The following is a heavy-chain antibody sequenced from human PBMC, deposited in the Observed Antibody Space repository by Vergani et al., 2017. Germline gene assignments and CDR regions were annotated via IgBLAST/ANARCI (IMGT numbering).Heavy chain of an antibody. J-gene: IGHJ4*02. CDR2: VSFRGDT. Sequence: QVKLQESGPGLVKPSETVSLTCTVSGASVNSYYWSWIRQPPGKGLEWMGYVSFRGDTLYDPSVKGRMTISLNTSSNQFSLYLTSVTAADTAVYYCARSRIYYGAGSPDYWGQGTLVTVSS. D-gene: IGHD3-10*01. V-gene: IGHV4-59*02. CDR1: GASVNSYY. CDR3: ARSRIYYGAGSPDY.